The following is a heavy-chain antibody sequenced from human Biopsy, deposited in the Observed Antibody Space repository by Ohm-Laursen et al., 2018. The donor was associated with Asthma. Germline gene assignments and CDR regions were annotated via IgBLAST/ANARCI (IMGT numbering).Heavy chain of an antibody. D-gene: IGHD3-3*01. V-gene: IGHV3-33*01. Sequence: SLRLSCAASGFTFSSYGMQWVRQAPGKGLEWVAVIWYDGSNKYYADSVKGRFTISRDNSKNTLYLQMNSLRAEDTAVYYCARSIYDFWSGYYSMDVWGQGTTVTVSS. J-gene: IGHJ6*02. CDR3: ARSIYDFWSGYYSMDV. CDR2: IWYDGSNK. CDR1: GFTFSSYG.